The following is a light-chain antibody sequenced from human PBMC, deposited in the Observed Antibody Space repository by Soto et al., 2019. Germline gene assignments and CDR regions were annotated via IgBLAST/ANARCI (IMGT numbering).Light chain of an antibody. CDR1: QSFSSTY. J-gene: IGKJ1*01. CDR2: DAS. Sequence: DIVLTQSTGALSLSPGERATLSCTASQSFSSTYLTWYHHKPGQAPRLLIYDASRRATGIPDRFSGSGSGTDFSLTISRLEPEDFAVYYCQHYDSARWTFGLGTKVDIK. V-gene: IGKV3-20*01. CDR3: QHYDSARWT.